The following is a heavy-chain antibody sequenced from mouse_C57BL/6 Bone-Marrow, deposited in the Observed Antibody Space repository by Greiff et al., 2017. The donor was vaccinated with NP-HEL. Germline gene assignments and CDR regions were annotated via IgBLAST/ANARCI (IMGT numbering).Heavy chain of an antibody. J-gene: IGHJ3*01. CDR2: IHPNSGST. Sequence: QVQLQQPGAELVKPGASVKLSCKASGYTFTSYWMHWVKQRPGQGLEWIGMIHPNSGSTNYNEKFKSKATLTVDKSSSTAYMQLSSLTSEDSAVYYCAKPLFIPWFAYWGQGTLVTVSA. V-gene: IGHV1-64*01. D-gene: IGHD1-2*01. CDR3: AKPLFIPWFAY. CDR1: GYTFTSYW.